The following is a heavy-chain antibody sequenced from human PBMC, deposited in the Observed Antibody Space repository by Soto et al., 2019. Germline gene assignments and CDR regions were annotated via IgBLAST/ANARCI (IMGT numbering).Heavy chain of an antibody. Sequence: PGGSLSLSCAASGFTFNTYSMNWVRQAPGKGLEWVSSISSGSSYIYYADSVRGRFTVSRDNAKNSLWLQMTSLRAEDTAVYYCAREFRWNDVDLDYWGQGTLVTVSS. V-gene: IGHV3-21*01. CDR3: AREFRWNDVDLDY. D-gene: IGHD1-1*01. CDR1: GFTFNTYS. J-gene: IGHJ4*02. CDR2: ISSGSSYI.